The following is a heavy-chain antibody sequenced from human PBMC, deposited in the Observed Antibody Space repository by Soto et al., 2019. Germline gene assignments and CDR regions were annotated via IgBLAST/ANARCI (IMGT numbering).Heavy chain of an antibody. Sequence: PGESMKISCQGSGYSFTSYWISWVRQMPGKGLEWMGRIDPSDSYTNYSPSFQGHVTISADKSISTAYLQWSSLKASDTAMYYCARLNYYESSGFDIWGQGTMVTVSS. D-gene: IGHD3-22*01. V-gene: IGHV5-10-1*01. CDR2: IDPSDSYT. CDR1: GYSFTSYW. CDR3: ARLNYYESSGFDI. J-gene: IGHJ3*02.